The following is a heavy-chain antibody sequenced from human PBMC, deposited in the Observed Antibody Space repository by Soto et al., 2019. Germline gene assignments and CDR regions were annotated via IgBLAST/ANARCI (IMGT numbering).Heavy chain of an antibody. CDR3: ARRLDPDV. J-gene: IGHJ6*02. Sequence: SETLSLTCTVSGGSIRSGGYYWSWIRQHPGKGLEWIGYIYYNGDTHYNPSLKSRLSMSVDTSKNQFSLSLTSVTAADTAVYYCARRLDPDVWGQGTTVTVSS. V-gene: IGHV4-31*02. D-gene: IGHD3-9*01. CDR1: GGSIRSGGYY. CDR2: IYYNGDT.